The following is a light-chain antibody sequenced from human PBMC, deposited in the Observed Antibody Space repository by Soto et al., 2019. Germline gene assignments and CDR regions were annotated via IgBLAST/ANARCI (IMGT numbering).Light chain of an antibody. Sequence: QAVVTQPASVSGSPGQSITISCTGTSSDVGGYDYVSWYQQHPGKAPRFMIYDVNNRPSGVSDRFSGSKSGNTASLTISGLQAEDEADYYCSSYSSSSAPYVFGTGTQLTVL. CDR2: DVN. J-gene: IGLJ1*01. V-gene: IGLV2-14*03. CDR1: SSDVGGYDY. CDR3: SSYSSSSAPYV.